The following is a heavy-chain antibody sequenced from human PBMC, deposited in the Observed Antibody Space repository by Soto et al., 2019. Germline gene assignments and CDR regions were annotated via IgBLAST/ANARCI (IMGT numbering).Heavy chain of an antibody. V-gene: IGHV4-31*03. J-gene: IGHJ1*01. CDR2: IYYSGST. Sequence: SETLSLTCTVSGGSISSGGYYWSWIRQHPGKGLEWIGYIYYSGSTYYNPSLKSRVTISVDTSKNQFSLKLSSVTAADTAVYYCARERGPYCGGDCYSEYFQHWGQGTLVTV. CDR1: GGSISSGGYY. D-gene: IGHD2-21*02. CDR3: ARERGPYCGGDCYSEYFQH.